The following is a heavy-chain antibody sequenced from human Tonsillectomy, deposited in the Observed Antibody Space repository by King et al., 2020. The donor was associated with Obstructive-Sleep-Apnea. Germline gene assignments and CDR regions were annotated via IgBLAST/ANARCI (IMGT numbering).Heavy chain of an antibody. J-gene: IGHJ4*01. CDR1: GGSISSYY. CDR3: ARGSLSGYGVKYFDY. Sequence: QLQESGPGLVRPSETLSLTCTVSGGSISSYYWSWVRQPPGKGLEWIGYIYYSGSTNYNPSLKSRVTMSVDTSKNQFSLKLNSVTAADTGVYYFARGSLSGYGVKYFDYWVHGSLLTVSS. D-gene: IGHD4-23*01. V-gene: IGHV4-59*01. CDR2: IYYSGST.